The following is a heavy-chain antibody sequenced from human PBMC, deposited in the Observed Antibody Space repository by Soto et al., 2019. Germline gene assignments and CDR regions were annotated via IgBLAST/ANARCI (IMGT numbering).Heavy chain of an antibody. J-gene: IGHJ3*01. Sequence: EVPLLESGGGLVQPGESLRLSCAASGFTFSYYWMHWVRQAPGMGLVWVSRIHSDGSSTTYADSVKGRFTISRDNARNTLYLQMNSLRAEDTAVYYCARGARGAFDLWGQGAVLTVSS. CDR1: GFTFSYYW. V-gene: IGHV3-74*01. CDR2: IHSDGSST. CDR3: ARGARGAFDL. D-gene: IGHD1-26*01.